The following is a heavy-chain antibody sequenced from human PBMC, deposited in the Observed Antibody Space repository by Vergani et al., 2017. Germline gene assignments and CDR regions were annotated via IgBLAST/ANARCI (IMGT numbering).Heavy chain of an antibody. CDR1: GGSISSYY. V-gene: IGHV4-59*12. CDR3: ARDFGEQLGRYYYYGMDV. Sequence: QVQLQESGPGLVKPSETLSLTCTVSGGSISSYYWSWIRQPPGKGLEWIGYIYYSGSTYYNPSLKSRVTISVDTSKNQFSLKLSSVTAADTAVYYCARDFGEQLGRYYYYGMDVWGQGTTVTVSS. D-gene: IGHD6-6*01. J-gene: IGHJ6*02. CDR2: IYYSGST.